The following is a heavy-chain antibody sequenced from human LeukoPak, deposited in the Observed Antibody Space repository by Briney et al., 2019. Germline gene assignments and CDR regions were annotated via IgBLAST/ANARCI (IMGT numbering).Heavy chain of an antibody. CDR3: ARVGFHSGFDY. Sequence: GRSLRLSCAASGFTFSSYGMHWVRQAPGKGLEWVAVIWYDGSNKYYADSVKGRFTISRDNSKNTLYLQMNSLRAEDTAVYYCARVGFHSGFDYWGQGTLVTVSS. CDR2: IWYDGSNK. J-gene: IGHJ4*02. CDR1: GFTFSSYG. V-gene: IGHV3-33*08. D-gene: IGHD1-26*01.